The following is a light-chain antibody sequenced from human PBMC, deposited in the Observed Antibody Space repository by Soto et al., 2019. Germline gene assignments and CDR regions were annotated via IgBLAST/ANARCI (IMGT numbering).Light chain of an antibody. CDR1: SSAVEGYKY. J-gene: IGLJ1*01. CDR3: NSHPRSSTYV. CDR2: DVS. Sequence: QSVPTQPASVSGSPGQSFAISCTETSSAVEGYKYVAWYQQVPGKATWFLIYDVSIRPSGVSDRLSGVKSGCTTSLTISGLEAEDEADYYCNSHPRSSTYVSEAGTRVSVL. V-gene: IGLV2-14*01.